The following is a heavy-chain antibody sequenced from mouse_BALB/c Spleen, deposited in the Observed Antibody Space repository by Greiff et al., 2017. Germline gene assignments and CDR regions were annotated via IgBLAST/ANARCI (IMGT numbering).Heavy chain of an antibody. Sequence: DVKLQESGPGLVKPSQSLSLTCSVTGYSITSGYYWNWIRQFPGNKLEWMGYISYDGSNNYNPSLKNRISITRDTSKNQFFLKLNSVTTEDTATYYCARDYDYGMDYWGQGTSVTVSS. CDR1: GYSITSGYY. CDR3: ARDYDYGMDY. V-gene: IGHV3-6*02. D-gene: IGHD2-4*01. CDR2: ISYDGSN. J-gene: IGHJ4*01.